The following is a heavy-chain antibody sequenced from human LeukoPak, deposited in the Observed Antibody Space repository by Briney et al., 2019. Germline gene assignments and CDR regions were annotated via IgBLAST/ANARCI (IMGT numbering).Heavy chain of an antibody. CDR1: GFTFSSFA. V-gene: IGHV3-23*01. CDR2: ISGRDGST. Sequence: GSLRLSCAASGFTFSSFAMSWVRQAPGKGLEWVSGISGRDGSTYYADSVKGRFTISRDNSKNTLYLQMNSLRAEDTAVYYCARAGNTRFDYWGQGTLVTVSS. J-gene: IGHJ4*02. CDR3: ARAGNTRFDY. D-gene: IGHD2/OR15-2a*01.